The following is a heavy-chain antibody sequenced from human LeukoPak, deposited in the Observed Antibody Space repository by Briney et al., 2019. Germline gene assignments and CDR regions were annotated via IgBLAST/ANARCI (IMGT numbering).Heavy chain of an antibody. V-gene: IGHV1-69*10. Sequence: GASVKVSCKASGGTFSSYAISWVRQAPGQGLEWMGGIIPILGTANYAQKFQGRVTITADKSTSTAYMELSSLRSEDTAVYYCARGGRLRFLENDYWGQGTLVTVSS. CDR3: ARGGRLRFLENDY. D-gene: IGHD3-3*01. CDR2: IIPILGTA. J-gene: IGHJ4*02. CDR1: GGTFSSYA.